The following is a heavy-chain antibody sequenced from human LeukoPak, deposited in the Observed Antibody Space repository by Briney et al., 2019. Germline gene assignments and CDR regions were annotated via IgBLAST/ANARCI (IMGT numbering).Heavy chain of an antibody. V-gene: IGHV4-61*02. CDR1: GGSISSGSYD. CDR3: ARAVTIREAFDI. D-gene: IGHD3-3*01. CDR2: IYTSGST. J-gene: IGHJ3*02. Sequence: PSQTLSLTFTVSGGSISSGSYDWSWIRQPAGKGLEWIGRIYTSGSTNYNPSLKSRVTISVDPYKNQFSLKLSSVTAADTAVYYCARAVTIREAFDIWGQGTMVTVSS.